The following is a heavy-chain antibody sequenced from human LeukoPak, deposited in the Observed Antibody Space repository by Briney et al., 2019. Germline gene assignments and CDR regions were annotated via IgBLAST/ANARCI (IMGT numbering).Heavy chain of an antibody. CDR1: GGSISSSSYY. D-gene: IGHD3-22*01. V-gene: IGHV4-39*01. J-gene: IGHJ4*02. CDR3: VRQWMRDSGAYYDFHY. Sequence: SETLSLTCTVSGGSISSSSYYWGWIRQPPGKGLEWIGSIYYRGSAYYNPSLKSRVTISVDTSKNQFSLKLSSVTAADTAVYYCVRQWMRDSGAYYDFHYWGQGTLVTVST. CDR2: IYYRGSA.